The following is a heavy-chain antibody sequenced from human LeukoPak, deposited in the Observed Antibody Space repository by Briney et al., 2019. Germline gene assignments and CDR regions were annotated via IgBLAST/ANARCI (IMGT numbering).Heavy chain of an antibody. Sequence: SETLSLTCTVSGGSISSGGYYWSWIRQHPGKGLEWIGYIYYSGSTYYNPSLKSRVTISVGTSKNQFSLKLSSVTAADTAVYYCARGRFFLTGPGWAFDIWGQGTMVTVSS. CDR2: IYYSGST. D-gene: IGHD3-9*01. CDR1: GGSISSGGYY. J-gene: IGHJ3*02. V-gene: IGHV4-31*03. CDR3: ARGRFFLTGPGWAFDI.